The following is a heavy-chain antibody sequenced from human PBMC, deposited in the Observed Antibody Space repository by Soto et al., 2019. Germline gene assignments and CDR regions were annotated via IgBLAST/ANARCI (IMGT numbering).Heavy chain of an antibody. V-gene: IGHV3-11*01. CDR3: ARDHRWGYEYGDYGDS. CDR1: GFTFSDYY. Sequence: GGSLRLSCAASGFTFSDYYMSWIRQAPGKGLEWVSYISSSGSTIYYADSVKGRFTISRDNAKNSLYLQMNGLRAEDTAFYYCARDHRWGYEYGDYGDSWGQGTLVTVSS. CDR2: ISSSGSTI. J-gene: IGHJ4*02. D-gene: IGHD4-17*01.